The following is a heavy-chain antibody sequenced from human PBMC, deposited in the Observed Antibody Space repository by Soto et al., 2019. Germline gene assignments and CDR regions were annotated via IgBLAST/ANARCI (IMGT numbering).Heavy chain of an antibody. CDR2: ISYDGSNK. CDR3: AKVVVSGSYHCDC. V-gene: IGHV3-30*18. CDR1: GFTFSSYG. D-gene: IGHD1-26*01. Sequence: GGSLRLSCAASGFTFSSYGMHWVRQAPGKGLEWVAVISYDGSNKYYADSVKGRFTISRDNSKNTLYLQMNSLRAEDTAVYYCAKVVVSGSYHCDCCGQGPLGTVSS. J-gene: IGHJ4*02.